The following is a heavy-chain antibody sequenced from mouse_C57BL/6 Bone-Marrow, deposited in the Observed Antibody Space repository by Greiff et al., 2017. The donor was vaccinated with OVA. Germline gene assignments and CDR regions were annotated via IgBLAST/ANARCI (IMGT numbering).Heavy chain of an antibody. Sequence: QVQLKESGPGLVKPSQSLFLTCSITGFPITSGYYWILIRQSPGKPLEWMGYITHSGETFYNPSLQSPISITRETSKNQFFLQLNSVTTEDTAMYYCAGASLVFYAMDYWGQGTSVTVSS. CDR2: ITHSGET. J-gene: IGHJ4*01. V-gene: IGHV12-3*01. D-gene: IGHD2-2*01. CDR3: AGASLVFYAMDY. CDR1: GFPITSGYY.